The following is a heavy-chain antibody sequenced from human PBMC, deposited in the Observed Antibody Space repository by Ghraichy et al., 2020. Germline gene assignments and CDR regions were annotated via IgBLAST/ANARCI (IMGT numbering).Heavy chain of an antibody. V-gene: IGHV1-18*01. Sequence: ASVKVSCKASGYTFTSYGISWVRQAPGQGLEWMGWISAYNGNTNYAQKLQGRVTMTTDTSTSTAYMELRSLRSDDTAVYYCARDHRYSYGSIDHWFDPWGQGTLVTVSS. CDR3: ARDHRYSYGSIDHWFDP. CDR1: GYTFTSYG. J-gene: IGHJ5*02. D-gene: IGHD5-18*01. CDR2: ISAYNGNT.